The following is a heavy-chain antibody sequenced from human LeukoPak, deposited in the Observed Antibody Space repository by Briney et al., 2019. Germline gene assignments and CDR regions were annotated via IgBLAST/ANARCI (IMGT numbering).Heavy chain of an antibody. D-gene: IGHD3-3*01. CDR2: IYYTGTT. J-gene: IGHJ4*02. CDR1: GGSITSYY. Sequence: RASETLSLTCTVSGGSITSYYWTWVRQPPGKGLEWIGYIYYTGTTNYNPSLKSRVTISVDTSKNHFSLKLTSVTAADTAVYYCAREGGFYRPLDYSGQGTLVTVSS. CDR3: AREGGFYRPLDY. V-gene: IGHV4-59*13.